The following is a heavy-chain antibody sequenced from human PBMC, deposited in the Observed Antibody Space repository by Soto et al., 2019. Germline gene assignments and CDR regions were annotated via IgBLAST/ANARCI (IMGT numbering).Heavy chain of an antibody. Sequence: SETLSLTCTVSGGSISSSSYYWGCSRHAICKGVYLNGSIYNSGSTDYNPSLKRRVTISVDTSKNQYSPKLSSVTAADTAVYYCARGRNWFDPWGQGTLVTVSS. CDR3: ARGRNWFDP. V-gene: IGHV4-39*01. CDR2: IYNSGST. J-gene: IGHJ5*02. CDR1: GGSISSSSYY.